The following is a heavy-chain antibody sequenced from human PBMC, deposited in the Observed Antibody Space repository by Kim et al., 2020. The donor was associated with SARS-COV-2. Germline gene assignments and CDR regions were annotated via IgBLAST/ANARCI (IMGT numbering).Heavy chain of an antibody. Sequence: GGSLRLSCAASGFTFSSYWMHWVRQAPGKGLVWVSRINSDGSSTSYADSVKGRFTISRDNAKNTLYLQMNSLRAEDTAVYYCASGKGGSGWPGDYYYYGMDVWGQGTTVTVSS. CDR3: ASGKGGSGWPGDYYYYGMDV. V-gene: IGHV3-74*01. J-gene: IGHJ6*02. D-gene: IGHD6-19*01. CDR2: INSDGSST. CDR1: GFTFSSYW.